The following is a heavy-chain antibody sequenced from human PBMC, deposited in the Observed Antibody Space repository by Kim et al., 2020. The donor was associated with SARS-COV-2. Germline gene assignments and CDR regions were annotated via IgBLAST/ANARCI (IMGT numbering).Heavy chain of an antibody. V-gene: IGHV3-23*01. CDR1: GFTFSSYA. CDR2: ISGSGGST. Sequence: GGSLRLSCAASGFTFSSYAMSWVRQAPGKGLEWVSAISGSGGSTYYADSVKGRFTISRDNSKNTLYLQMNSLRAEDTAVYYCAKAAVQLLFGGPVRSPDYYYYYGMDVWGQGTTVTVSS. CDR3: AKAAVQLLFGGPVRSPDYYYYYGMDV. D-gene: IGHD2-2*01. J-gene: IGHJ6*02.